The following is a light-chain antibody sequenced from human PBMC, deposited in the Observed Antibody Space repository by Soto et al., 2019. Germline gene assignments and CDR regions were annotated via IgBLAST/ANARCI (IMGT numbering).Light chain of an antibody. CDR2: DAS. CDR1: QSVGSY. Sequence: EIVLTQSPATLSLSPGERATLSCRASQSVGSYLAWYQQQPGQAPRLLIYDASNRATGIPARFSGSGSGTGFTLTISSLEPEDFAVYYCQQRTNWPPGITFGGGTKVEIK. V-gene: IGKV3-11*01. CDR3: QQRTNWPPGIT. J-gene: IGKJ4*01.